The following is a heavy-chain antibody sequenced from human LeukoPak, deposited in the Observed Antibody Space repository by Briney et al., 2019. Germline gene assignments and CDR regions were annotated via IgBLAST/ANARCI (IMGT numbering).Heavy chain of an antibody. D-gene: IGHD3-22*01. CDR2: IYYSGST. Sequence: SETLSLTCTVSGGSISSYYWSWIRQPPGKGLEWIGYIYYSGSTNYNPSLKSRVTISVDTSKNQFSLKLSSVTAADTAVYYCARDPGAYYDSSGYLNWFDPWGQGTLVTVSS. CDR1: GGSISSYY. CDR3: ARDPGAYYDSSGYLNWFDP. V-gene: IGHV4-59*01. J-gene: IGHJ5*02.